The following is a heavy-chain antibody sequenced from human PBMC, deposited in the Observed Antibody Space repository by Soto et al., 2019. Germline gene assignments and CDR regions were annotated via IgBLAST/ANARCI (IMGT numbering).Heavy chain of an antibody. CDR2: IYYIGNT. J-gene: IGHJ4*02. D-gene: IGHD4-17*01. CDR1: NGSISSRSSY. CDR3: GGQDYGAKGYYFEN. Sequence: QLQLQESGSGLVKPSETLSLTCTVSNGSISSRSSYWGWIRQTPGKGLEWIGSIYYIGNTYYTPSLKRRVTISIDTSKTQFSLKLNSVTAADTAVYFCGGQDYGAKGYYFENWCQGTLVTVSS. V-gene: IGHV4-39*01.